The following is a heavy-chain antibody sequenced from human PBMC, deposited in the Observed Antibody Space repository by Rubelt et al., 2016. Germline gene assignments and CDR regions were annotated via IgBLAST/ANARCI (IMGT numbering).Heavy chain of an antibody. CDR2: ISAYTGNT. D-gene: IGHD1-7*01. V-gene: IGHV1-18*01. J-gene: IGHJ4*02. CDR1: GYTFTSYG. Sequence: QVQLVQSGAEVKKPGASVKVSCKASGYTFTSYGISWVRQAPGQGLEWMGWISAYTGNTNYAQKSQVRVTMTSDTSTSTAYMELRSLGSDDTAVYYCARDLPPFRRYNWNFPLDYWGQGTLVTVSS. CDR3: ARDLPPFRRYNWNFPLDY.